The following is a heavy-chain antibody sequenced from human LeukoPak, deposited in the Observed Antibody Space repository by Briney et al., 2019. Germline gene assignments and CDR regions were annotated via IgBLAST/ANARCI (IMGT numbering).Heavy chain of an antibody. CDR3: ARAHLGAGGPGSFDY. D-gene: IGHD3-16*01. CDR2: IYHSGST. V-gene: IGHV4-39*07. Sequence: PSETLSLTCTVSGGSISSSSYYWGWIRQPPGKGLEWVGSIYHSGSTNYNPSLKSRVTISVDKSKNQFSLKLSSVTAADTAVYYCARAHLGAGGPGSFDYWGQGTLVTVSS. J-gene: IGHJ4*02. CDR1: GGSISSSSYY.